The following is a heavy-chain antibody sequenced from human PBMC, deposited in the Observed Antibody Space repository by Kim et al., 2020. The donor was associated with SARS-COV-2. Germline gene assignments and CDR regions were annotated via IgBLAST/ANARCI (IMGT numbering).Heavy chain of an antibody. CDR1: GASMTSSY. D-gene: IGHD2-2*01. Sequence: SETLSLTCSVSGASMTSSYWAWIRQPPEKGLEFLGYVHYSGDTKYNPSLKSRITMAVYTSDSHISLELPSVTAADSAVYFFARLWPARSYYYNMDVWGPG. V-gene: IGHV4-59*08. CDR2: VHYSGDT. J-gene: IGHJ6*02. CDR3: ARLWPARSYYYNMDV.